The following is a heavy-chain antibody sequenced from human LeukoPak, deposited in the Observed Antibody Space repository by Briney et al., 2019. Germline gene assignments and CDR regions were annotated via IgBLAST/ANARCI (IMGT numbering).Heavy chain of an antibody. V-gene: IGHV1-8*02. CDR2: MNPNSGNT. Sequence: GASVKVSCKASGYTFTSYDINWVRQATGQGLEWMGWMNPNSGNTGYAQKFQGRVTMTRNTSISTAYMELSSLRSEDTAVYYCARAPLLLWFGEIDYWGQGTLVTVSS. D-gene: IGHD3-10*01. CDR3: ARAPLLLWFGEIDY. CDR1: GYTFTSYD. J-gene: IGHJ4*02.